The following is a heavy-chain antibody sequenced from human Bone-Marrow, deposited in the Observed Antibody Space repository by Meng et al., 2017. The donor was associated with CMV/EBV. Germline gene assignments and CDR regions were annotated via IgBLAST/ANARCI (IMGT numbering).Heavy chain of an antibody. CDR1: GFTFSSYA. J-gene: IGHJ4*02. CDR2: ISYDGSNK. V-gene: IGHV3-30-3*01. D-gene: IGHD6-19*01. Sequence: CAASGFTFSSYAMHWVRQAPGKGLEWVAVISYDGSNKYYADSVKGRFTISRDNSKNTLYLQMNSLRAEDTAVYYCARGVAVAGTYRYWGQGTLVTVSS. CDR3: ARGVAVAGTYRY.